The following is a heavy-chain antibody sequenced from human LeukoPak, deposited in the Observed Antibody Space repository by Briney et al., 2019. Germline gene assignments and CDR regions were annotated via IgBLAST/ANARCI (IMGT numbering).Heavy chain of an antibody. J-gene: IGHJ2*01. V-gene: IGHV4-30-4*01. CDR2: IYYSGST. CDR1: GGSISSGDYY. CDR3: ARNYGDYAYWYFDL. Sequence: PSETLSLTCTVSGGSISSGDYYWSWIRQPPGKGLEWIGYIYYSGSTYYNPSLKSRVTISVDTSKNQFSLKLSSMTAADTAVYYCARNYGDYAYWYFDLWGRGTLVTVSS. D-gene: IGHD4-17*01.